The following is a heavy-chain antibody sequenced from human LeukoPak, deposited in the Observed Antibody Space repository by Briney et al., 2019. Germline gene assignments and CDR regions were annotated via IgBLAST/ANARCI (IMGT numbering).Heavy chain of an antibody. Sequence: SETLSLTCTVSGGSISSSSYYWGWIRQPPGERLEWIGSIYYSGSTYYNPSLKSRVTISVDTSKNQFSLKLSSVTAADTAVYYCARTWIQLWLLYYWGQGTLVTVSS. CDR3: ARTWIQLWLLYY. CDR1: GGSISSSSYY. CDR2: IYYSGST. V-gene: IGHV4-39*01. J-gene: IGHJ4*02. D-gene: IGHD5-18*01.